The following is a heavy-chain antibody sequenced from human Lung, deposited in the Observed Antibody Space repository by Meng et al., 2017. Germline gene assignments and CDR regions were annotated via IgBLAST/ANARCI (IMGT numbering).Heavy chain of an antibody. CDR2: IHYSRST. D-gene: IGHD4-23*01. V-gene: IGHV4-61*01. CDR1: GGSVSSGSYD. CDR3: AAVSVAHDAFDI. J-gene: IGHJ3*02. Sequence: SETLSLTCTVSGGSVSSGSYDWSWIRQPPGKGLEWIGDIHYSRSTNYNPSLKSRATTSMDTSKNQFSLNLSSVTAADTAVYYCAAVSVAHDAFDIWGQGTMVTVSS.